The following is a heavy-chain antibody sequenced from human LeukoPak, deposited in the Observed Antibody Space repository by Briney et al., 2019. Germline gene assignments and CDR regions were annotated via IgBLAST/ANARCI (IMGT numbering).Heavy chain of an antibody. CDR1: GGSISSYY. Sequence: SETLSLTCTVSGGSISSYYWSWIRQPPGKGLEWIGYIYYSGSTNYNPSPKSRVTISVDTSKNQFSLKLSSVTAADTAVYYCARGDSSSWYNDYWGQGTLVTVSS. J-gene: IGHJ4*02. D-gene: IGHD6-13*01. V-gene: IGHV4-59*08. CDR2: IYYSGST. CDR3: ARGDSSSWYNDY.